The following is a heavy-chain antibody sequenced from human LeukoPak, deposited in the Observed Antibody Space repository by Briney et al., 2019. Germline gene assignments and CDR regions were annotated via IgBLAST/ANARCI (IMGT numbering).Heavy chain of an antibody. J-gene: IGHJ6*02. V-gene: IGHV3-21*01. Sequence: GGSLRLSCAASGFTFSSYSMNAVRQAPGEGLEWGSAISSSSSYIYYADSVNGRFTISRDNAKNSLYLQMNSLRAEDTAVYYCARDYDILTGYYYYGMDVWGQGTTVTVSS. CDR3: ARDYDILTGYYYYGMDV. CDR2: ISSSSSYI. D-gene: IGHD3-9*01. CDR1: GFTFSSYS.